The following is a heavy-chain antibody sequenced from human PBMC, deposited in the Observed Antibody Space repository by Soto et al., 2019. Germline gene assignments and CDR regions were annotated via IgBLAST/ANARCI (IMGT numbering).Heavy chain of an antibody. CDR2: IKQDGSEN. CDR1: GFTFSNYW. D-gene: IGHD2-15*01. J-gene: IGHJ4*02. V-gene: IGHV3-7*04. CDR3: ARGRYCSGGRCYFDY. Sequence: EVQLVESGGGLVQPGGSLRLSCAASGFTFSNYWMSWVRQAPGEGLEWVANIKQDGSENSYVDSVQGRFTISRNNAKNSVYLQMNGLRAEDTAVYYCARGRYCSGGRCYFDYWGQGTPVTVSS.